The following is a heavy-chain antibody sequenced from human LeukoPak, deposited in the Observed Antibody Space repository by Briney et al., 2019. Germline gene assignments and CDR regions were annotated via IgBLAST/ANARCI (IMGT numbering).Heavy chain of an antibody. Sequence: SETLSLTCTVSGGSISSYYWSWIRQPPGKGLEWIGYIYYSGSTNYNPSLKSRVTISVDTSKNQFSLKLSSVTAADTAVYYCARAPPSSSWYFDYWGQGTLVTVSS. CDR2: IYYSGST. CDR1: GGSISSYY. J-gene: IGHJ4*02. V-gene: IGHV4-59*01. D-gene: IGHD6-13*01. CDR3: ARAPPSSSWYFDY.